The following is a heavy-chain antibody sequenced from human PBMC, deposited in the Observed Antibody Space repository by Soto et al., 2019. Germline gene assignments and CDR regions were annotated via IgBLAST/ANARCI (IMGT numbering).Heavy chain of an antibody. CDR1: GYTFTGYY. V-gene: IGHV1-2*02. J-gene: IGHJ6*02. CDR3: ARDRGSMVRGVIYGMDV. CDR2: INPNSGGT. D-gene: IGHD3-10*01. Sequence: ASVKVSCKSSGYTFTGYYMNRGRQAPGQGLDWMGWINPNSGGTNYAQKFQGRVTMTRDTSISTAYMELSRLRSDDTAVYYCARDRGSMVRGVIYGMDVWGQGTTVTVSS.